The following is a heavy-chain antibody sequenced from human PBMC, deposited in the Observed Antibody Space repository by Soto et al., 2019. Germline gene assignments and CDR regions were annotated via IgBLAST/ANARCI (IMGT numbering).Heavy chain of an antibody. CDR3: VTIAVTGTLFDN. J-gene: IGHJ4*02. CDR2: VYYSGST. V-gene: IGHV4-59*01. CDR1: GGSISTNF. D-gene: IGHD6-19*01. Sequence: VQLQESGPGLVKPSETLSLTCSVSGGSISTNFWSWIRQSPGKGLEWIGSVYYSGSTKYNPSLKSRVTISVDTSKNQFSLKVNSVTAADTAMYYCVTIAVTGTLFDNWGQGTLVTVSS.